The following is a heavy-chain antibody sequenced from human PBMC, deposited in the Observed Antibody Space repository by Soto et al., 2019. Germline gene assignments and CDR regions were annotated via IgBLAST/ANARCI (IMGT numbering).Heavy chain of an antibody. V-gene: IGHV3-33*01. D-gene: IGHD5-12*01. Sequence: SLRLSCAASGFTFSSYGMHWVRQAPGKGLEWVAVIWYDGSNKYYADSVKGRFTISRDNSKNTLYLQMNSLRAEDTAVYYCARGLGGYAYFAYWGQGTLVTVSS. J-gene: IGHJ4*02. CDR3: ARGLGGYAYFAY. CDR1: GFTFSSYG. CDR2: IWYDGSNK.